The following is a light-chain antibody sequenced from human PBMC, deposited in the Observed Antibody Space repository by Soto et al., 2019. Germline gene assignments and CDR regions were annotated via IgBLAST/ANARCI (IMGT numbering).Light chain of an antibody. CDR3: AAWDDSLSGYVV. J-gene: IGLJ2*01. Sequence: QAVVTQPPSVSGTPGQRVTISCSGSSSNIGSNYVYWYQQLPGTAPKLLIYKNNQWPSGVPDRFSGSKSGTSASLAISGLRSEDEADYYCAAWDDSLSGYVVFGGGTQLTVL. CDR1: SSNIGSNY. V-gene: IGLV1-47*01. CDR2: KNN.